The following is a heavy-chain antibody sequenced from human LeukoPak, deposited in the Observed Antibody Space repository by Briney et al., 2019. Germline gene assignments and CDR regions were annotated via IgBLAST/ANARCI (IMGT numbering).Heavy chain of an antibody. CDR2: IKQDGSEK. CDR3: ARDSRRVGATGGSDY. Sequence: GGSLRLSCVASGFTFSDYWMSWVRQAPGKGLEWVTNIKQDGSEKNYVDSVKGRSTISRDNAKNSLYLQLNSLRADDTAVYYCARDSRRVGATGGSDYWGQGTLVTVSS. V-gene: IGHV3-7*03. J-gene: IGHJ4*02. D-gene: IGHD1-26*01. CDR1: GFTFSDYW.